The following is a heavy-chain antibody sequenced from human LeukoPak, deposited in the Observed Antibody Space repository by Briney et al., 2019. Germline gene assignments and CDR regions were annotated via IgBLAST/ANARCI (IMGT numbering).Heavy chain of an antibody. CDR1: GFTVSNNY. J-gene: IGHJ2*01. V-gene: IGHV3-53*01. CDR3: TRGADGSGWYGAYWYFDL. D-gene: IGHD6-19*01. CDR2: IYSGGST. Sequence: GGSLRLSCAASGFTVSNNYMIWVRQAPGKGLEWVSLIYSGGSTYYSDSVRGRFATSRDNSKNTLYLQMSSLRAEDTAVYYCTRGADGSGWYGAYWYFDLWGRGTLVTVSS.